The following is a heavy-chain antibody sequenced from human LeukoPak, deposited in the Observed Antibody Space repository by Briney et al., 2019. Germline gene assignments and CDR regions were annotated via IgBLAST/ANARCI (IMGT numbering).Heavy chain of an antibody. CDR2: INAGNANT. Sequence: ASVKVSCKASGYTFTSYDINWVRQATGQGLEWMGWINAGNANTKYSQKFQGRVTITRDTSASTAYMELSSLISEDTAVYYCASRLSGYGPFDYWGQGTLVTVSS. V-gene: IGHV1-3*01. CDR3: ASRLSGYGPFDY. CDR1: GYTFTSYD. J-gene: IGHJ4*02. D-gene: IGHD5-12*01.